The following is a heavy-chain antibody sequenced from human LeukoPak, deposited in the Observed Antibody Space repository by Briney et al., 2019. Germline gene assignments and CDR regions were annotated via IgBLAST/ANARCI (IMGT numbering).Heavy chain of an antibody. D-gene: IGHD6-13*01. CDR3: AKVRSDSSSWHIKYYYYGLDV. V-gene: IGHV3-30*18. CDR2: ISYDGSNI. J-gene: IGHJ6*02. Sequence: GGSLRLSCAASAFTFGNYGMHWVRQAPGKGLEWVAVISYDGSNIYYGDSVRGRFTVSRDNSENTLYLQMNNLRAEDTAIYYCAKVRSDSSSWHIKYYYYGLDVWGQGTTVTVSS. CDR1: AFTFGNYG.